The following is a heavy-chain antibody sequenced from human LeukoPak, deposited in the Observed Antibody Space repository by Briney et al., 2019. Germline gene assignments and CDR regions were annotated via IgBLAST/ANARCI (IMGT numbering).Heavy chain of an antibody. D-gene: IGHD3-22*01. CDR1: GGAISSYY. V-gene: IGHV4-59*01. J-gene: IGHJ4*02. CDR2: IYYSGNT. Sequence: SETLSLTCTVSGGAISSYYWSWIRQPPGKGLDWIGYIYYSGNTKYNPSLKSRVTISVDTSKNQFSLKLSSVTAADTAVYYCARGPPGDSSGYWVFDCWGQGTLVTVSS. CDR3: ARGPPGDSSGYWVFDC.